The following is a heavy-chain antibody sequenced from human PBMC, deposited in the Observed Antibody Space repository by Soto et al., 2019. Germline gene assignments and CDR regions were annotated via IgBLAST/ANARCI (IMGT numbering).Heavy chain of an antibody. CDR3: ATIKLGSNRLDY. V-gene: IGHV4-39*07. CDR2: VYYGGRS. Sequence: SETLSLTCTVSSAPVSSTTYTWGWIRQPPGKGLEWVASVYYGGRSYYNPTLNSRVTISVDTSKNQFSLIVNSVTAADTAVYYCATIKLGSNRLDYWGQGTLVTVSS. J-gene: IGHJ4*02. D-gene: IGHD3-10*01. CDR1: SAPVSSTTYT.